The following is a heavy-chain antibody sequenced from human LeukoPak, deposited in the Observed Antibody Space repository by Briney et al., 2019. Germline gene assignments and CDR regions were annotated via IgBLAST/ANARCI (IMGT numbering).Heavy chain of an antibody. Sequence: GGSLRLSCAASGFTFSSYWMHWVRQAPGKGLVWVSRINSDGSSTSYADSVKGRFTISRDNAKNTLYLQMNSLRAEDTAVYYCARDQVSSGWYGWGIDYWGQGTLVTVSS. CDR2: INSDGSST. V-gene: IGHV3-74*01. CDR1: GFTFSSYW. J-gene: IGHJ4*02. CDR3: ARDQVSSGWYGWGIDY. D-gene: IGHD6-19*01.